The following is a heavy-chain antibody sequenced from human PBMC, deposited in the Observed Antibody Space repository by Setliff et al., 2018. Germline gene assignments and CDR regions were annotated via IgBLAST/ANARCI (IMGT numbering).Heavy chain of an antibody. CDR2: INTNTGNP. Sequence: GASVKVSCKASGYTFSSYAMGWMRQAPGQRLEWMGWINTNTGNPSYAQDFTGRLVFSLDTSVSTAYLQISSLKAEDSAVHYCARASRFGTTVWKGDYYMDVWGKGTTVTVSS. CDR1: GYTFSSYA. CDR3: ARASRFGTTVWKGDYYMDV. V-gene: IGHV7-4-1*02. D-gene: IGHD4-4*01. J-gene: IGHJ6*03.